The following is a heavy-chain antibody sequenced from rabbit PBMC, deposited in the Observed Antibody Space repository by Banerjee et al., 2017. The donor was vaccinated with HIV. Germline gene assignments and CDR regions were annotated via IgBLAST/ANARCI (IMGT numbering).Heavy chain of an antibody. Sequence: QSLEESGGGLVKPGASLTLTCKASGFSFSSGYDMCWVRQAPGKGLEWIACIYTGDGGAYYASWAKGRFTISKTSSTTVTLQMTSLTAADTATYFCARSYAGGDGAATRLDLWGQGTLVTVS. CDR3: ARSYAGGDGAATRLDL. V-gene: IGHV1S40*01. CDR1: GFSFSSGYD. D-gene: IGHD4-2*01. CDR2: IYTGDGGA. J-gene: IGHJ3*01.